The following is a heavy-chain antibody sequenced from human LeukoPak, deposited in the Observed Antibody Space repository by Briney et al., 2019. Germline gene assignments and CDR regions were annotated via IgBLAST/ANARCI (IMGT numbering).Heavy chain of an antibody. J-gene: IGHJ4*02. D-gene: IGHD1-14*01. Sequence: SETLSLTCTVSGGSISSGSYFWGWIRQPPGKGLEWIGSIYYSGGTYYNPSLKSRVALSVDTSQNQLSLRLNSVTAADTAVYYCARHGTISSESYFDYWGQGALVTVSS. V-gene: IGHV4-39*01. CDR1: GGSISSGSYF. CDR3: ARHGTISSESYFDY. CDR2: IYYSGGT.